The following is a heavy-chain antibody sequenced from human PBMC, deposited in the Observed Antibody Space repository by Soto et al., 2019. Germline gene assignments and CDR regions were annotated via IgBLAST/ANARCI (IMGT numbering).Heavy chain of an antibody. CDR1: GGTFSSSA. D-gene: IGHD1-7*01. J-gene: IGHJ6*02. V-gene: IGHV1-69*13. CDR2: LIPLFRTP. CDR3: ARDKGRQQLGGNYYYITYI. Sequence: ASVKVSCKASGGTFSSSAFSWVRQAPGQGLEWMGGLIPLFRTPDYGQRFQGRVTITADESAGTVYMELRGLRSEDTAVYFCARDKGRQQLGGNYYYITYIWGRGSTDIGSS.